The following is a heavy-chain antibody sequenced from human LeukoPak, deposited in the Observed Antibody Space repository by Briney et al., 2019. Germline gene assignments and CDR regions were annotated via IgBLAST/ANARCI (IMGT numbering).Heavy chain of an antibody. Sequence: GASVKVSCKASGGTFSSYAISWVRQAPGQGLEWMGGIIPIFGTANYAQKFQGRVTITTDESTSTAYMELSSLRSEDTAVYYCASVDTAMPHLGFGDYWGQGTLVTVSS. J-gene: IGHJ4*02. V-gene: IGHV1-69*05. D-gene: IGHD5-18*01. CDR3: ASVDTAMPHLGFGDY. CDR1: GGTFSSYA. CDR2: IIPIFGTA.